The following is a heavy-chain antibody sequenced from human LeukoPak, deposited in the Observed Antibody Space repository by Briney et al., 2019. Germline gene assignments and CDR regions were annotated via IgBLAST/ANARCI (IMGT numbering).Heavy chain of an antibody. CDR2: ISYDGTNE. CDR3: AKEGGSSSWHFDF. V-gene: IGHV3-30*18. J-gene: IGHJ4*02. Sequence: PGRSLRLSCAASGFAFSSHGMHWVRQAPGKGLEWAAFISYDGTNEYYADSVKGRFTISRDNPKNTLSLQMNSLRAEDTAVYHCAKEGGSSSWHFDFWGQGTLATVSS. CDR1: GFAFSSHG. D-gene: IGHD6-13*01.